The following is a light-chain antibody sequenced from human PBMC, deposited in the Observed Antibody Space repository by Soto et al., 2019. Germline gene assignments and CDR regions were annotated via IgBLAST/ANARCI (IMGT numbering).Light chain of an antibody. J-gene: IGLJ3*02. CDR3: SSYEGSNIWV. Sequence: QSVLTQPPSASGSPGRSVTISCSGTSSDVGDYNSVSWYQQHPGKAPKLMIYEVSKRPSGVPDRFSGSKSGNAASLTVSGLQAEDEADYYCSSYEGSNIWVFGGGTKVTVL. V-gene: IGLV2-8*01. CDR1: SSDVGDYNS. CDR2: EVS.